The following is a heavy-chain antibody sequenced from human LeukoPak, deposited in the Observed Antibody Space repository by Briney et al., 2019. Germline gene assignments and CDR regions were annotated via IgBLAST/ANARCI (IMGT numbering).Heavy chain of an antibody. J-gene: IGHJ4*02. D-gene: IGHD5-18*01. CDR2: IRSKANSYAT. V-gene: IGHV3-73*01. CDR1: GFTFSGSA. CDR3: TTPGDTAMPNFDY. Sequence: GGSLRLSCAASGFTFSGSAMHWVRQASGKGLEWVGRIRSKANSYATAYAASVKGRFTISRDDSKNTAYLQVNSLKTEDTAVYYCTTPGDTAMPNFDYWGQGTLVTVSS.